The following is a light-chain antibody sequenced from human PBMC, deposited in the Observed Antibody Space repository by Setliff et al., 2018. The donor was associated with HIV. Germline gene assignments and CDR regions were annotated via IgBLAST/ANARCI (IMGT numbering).Light chain of an antibody. CDR3: SSYTNTITLYV. J-gene: IGLJ1*01. CDR1: SSDLGSYNL. V-gene: IGLV2-14*02. Sequence: QSALTQPASVSGSPGQSITISCTGTSSDLGSYNLVSWYQQHPGKAPKLMIYDVTNRPSGVSNRFSGSKSGNTASLTISGLQAEDEADYYCSSYTNTITLYVFGSGTKVTVL. CDR2: DVT.